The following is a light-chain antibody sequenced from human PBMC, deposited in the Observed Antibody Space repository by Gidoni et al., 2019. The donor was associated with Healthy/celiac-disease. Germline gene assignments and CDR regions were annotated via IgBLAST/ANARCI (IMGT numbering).Light chain of an antibody. CDR1: QSVSSY. Sequence: IVLTQSPATLSLSPGERATLSCRASQSVSSYLAWYQQKPGQAPRLLIYDASNRATGIPARFSGSGSGTDFTLTISSLEPEDFAVYYCQQRSNWPLTFGGXTKVDIK. V-gene: IGKV3-11*01. CDR3: QQRSNWPLT. CDR2: DAS. J-gene: IGKJ4*01.